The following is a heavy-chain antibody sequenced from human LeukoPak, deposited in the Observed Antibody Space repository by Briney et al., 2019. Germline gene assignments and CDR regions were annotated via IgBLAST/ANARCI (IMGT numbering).Heavy chain of an antibody. CDR1: GGSISSSSYY. J-gene: IGHJ4*02. Sequence: SETLSLTCTVSGGSISSSSYYWGWIRQPPGKGLEWIESIYYSGSTYDNPSLKSRVTISVDTSKNQFSLKLSSVTAADTAVYYCARVRGASSWFDYWGQGTLVTVSS. CDR3: ARVRGASSWFDY. CDR2: IYYSGST. D-gene: IGHD6-13*01. V-gene: IGHV4-39*07.